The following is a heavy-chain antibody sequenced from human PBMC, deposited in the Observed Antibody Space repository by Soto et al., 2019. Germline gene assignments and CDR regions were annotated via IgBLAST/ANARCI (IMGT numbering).Heavy chain of an antibody. CDR3: ARALSSYPANFGVVVTAYGMDV. CDR2: IYYSGST. Sequence: SETLSLTCTVSGGSISSGDYYWSWIRQPPGKGLEWSGYIYYSGSTYYNPSLKSRVTISVDTSKNQFSLKLSSVTAADTAVYYCARALSSYPANFGVVVTAYGMDVWGQGTTVTVSS. CDR1: GGSISSGDYY. D-gene: IGHD3-3*01. J-gene: IGHJ6*02. V-gene: IGHV4-30-4*01.